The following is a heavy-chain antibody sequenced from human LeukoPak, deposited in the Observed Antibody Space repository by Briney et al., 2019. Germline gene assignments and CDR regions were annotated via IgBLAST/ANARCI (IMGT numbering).Heavy chain of an antibody. V-gene: IGHV4-30-4*01. CDR1: GGSISSGDYY. CDR2: IYYSGST. CDR3: ARDRRYCSGGSCSVQNPFDY. Sequence: PSETLSLTCTVSGGSISSGDYYWSWIRQPPGKGLEWIGYIYYSGSTYYNPSLKSRVTISVDTSKNQFSLKLSSVTAADTAVYYCARDRRYCSGGSCSVQNPFDYWGQGTLVTVSS. J-gene: IGHJ4*02. D-gene: IGHD2-15*01.